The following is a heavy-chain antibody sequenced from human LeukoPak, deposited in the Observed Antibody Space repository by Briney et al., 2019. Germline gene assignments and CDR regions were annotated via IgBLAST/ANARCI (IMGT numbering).Heavy chain of an antibody. CDR1: GYSISSGYY. CDR3: ARDPLYYYGSDAFDI. V-gene: IGHV4-38-2*02. D-gene: IGHD3-10*01. Sequence: SETLSLTCTVSGYSISSGYYWGWIRQPPGKGPEWIGSIYYSGSTYYNPSLKSRVTISVDTSKNQFSLKLSSVTAADTAVYYCARDPLYYYGSDAFDIWGQGTMVTVSS. CDR2: IYYSGST. J-gene: IGHJ3*02.